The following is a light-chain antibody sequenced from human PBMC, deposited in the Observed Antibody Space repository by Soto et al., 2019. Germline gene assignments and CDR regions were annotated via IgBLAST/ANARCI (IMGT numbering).Light chain of an antibody. J-gene: IGKJ1*01. CDR3: QQYKEYGSCT. CDR1: QSMSAR. Sequence: DIQMTQSPSTLSASVGDRVTITCRASQSMSARFAWYHQKPGKAPKLLIYKASTLESGVPSRFSGSGSGTEYPLTISGVQPDDFATYYCQQYKEYGSCTFGQGNKVESK. V-gene: IGKV1-5*03. CDR2: KAS.